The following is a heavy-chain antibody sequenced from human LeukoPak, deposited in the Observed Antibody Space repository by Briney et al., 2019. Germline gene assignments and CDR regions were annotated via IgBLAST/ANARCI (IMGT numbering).Heavy chain of an antibody. CDR2: IYYSGST. CDR3: ARATTRYDAFDI. J-gene: IGHJ3*02. Sequence: SETLSLTCTVSGGSISSYYWSWIRQPPGKGLEWIGYIYYSGSTNYNPSLKSRVTISVDTSKNQFSLQLNSVTPEDTAVYYCARATTRYDAFDIWGQGTMVTVSS. CDR1: GGSISSYY. V-gene: IGHV4-59*12. D-gene: IGHD5-12*01.